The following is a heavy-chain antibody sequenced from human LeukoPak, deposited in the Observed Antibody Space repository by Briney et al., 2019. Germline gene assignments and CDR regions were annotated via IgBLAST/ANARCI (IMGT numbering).Heavy chain of an antibody. V-gene: IGHV4-31*03. CDR1: GGSISSGGYY. D-gene: IGHD3-22*01. CDR2: IYYSGST. J-gene: IGHJ3*02. CDR3: ARDRVHYYDSSGIDAFDI. Sequence: SETLSLTCTVSGGSISSGGYYWSWIRQHPGKGLEWIGYIYYSGSTYYNPSLKSRVTISVDTSKNQFSLKLSSVTAADTAVYYCARDRVHYYDSSGIDAFDIWGQGTMVTVSS.